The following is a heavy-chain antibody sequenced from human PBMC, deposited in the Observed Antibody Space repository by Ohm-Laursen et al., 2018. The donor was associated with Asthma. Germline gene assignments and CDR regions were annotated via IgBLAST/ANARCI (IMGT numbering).Heavy chain of an antibody. D-gene: IGHD3-3*01. CDR2: ISYDGSNK. CDR1: GYTFSRYS. Sequence: SLRLSCSASGYTFSRYSIHWVRQIPGKGLEWVAVISYDGSNKYYADSVNGRFTVSRDDSKNTLYLQMNSLRPDDTAVYYCARDVMEWYLPAFDFWGQGTLVTVSS. V-gene: IGHV3-30*03. CDR3: ARDVMEWYLPAFDF. J-gene: IGHJ4*02.